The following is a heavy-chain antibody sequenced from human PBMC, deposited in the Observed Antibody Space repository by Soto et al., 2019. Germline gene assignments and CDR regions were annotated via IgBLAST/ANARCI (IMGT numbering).Heavy chain of an antibody. CDR3: ARYRGYSRYGMDV. D-gene: IGHD5-18*01. CDR1: GYSFTSYW. V-gene: IGHV5-51*01. Sequence: HGESLKISCKGSGYSFTSYWIGWVRQMPGKGLEWMGIIYPGDSDTRYSPSFQGQVTISADKSISTAYLQWSSLKASDTAMYYCARYRGYSRYGMDVWGQGTTVTVSS. CDR2: IYPGDSDT. J-gene: IGHJ6*02.